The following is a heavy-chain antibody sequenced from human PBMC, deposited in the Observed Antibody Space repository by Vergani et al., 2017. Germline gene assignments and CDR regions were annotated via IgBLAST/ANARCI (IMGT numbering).Heavy chain of an antibody. Sequence: QVQLVESGGGVVQPGGSLRLSCAASGFTFSSYGMHWVRQAPAKGLAWVAFIRYDGSNKYYADSVKGRFTISRDNSKNTLYLQMNSLRAEDTAVYYCAKDGTNGYCSSTSCWFYYGSGSYNSFDYWGQGTLVIVSS. CDR2: IRYDGSNK. CDR1: GFTFSSYG. J-gene: IGHJ4*02. CDR3: AKDGTNGYCSSTSCWFYYGSGSYNSFDY. V-gene: IGHV3-30*02. D-gene: IGHD2-2*01.